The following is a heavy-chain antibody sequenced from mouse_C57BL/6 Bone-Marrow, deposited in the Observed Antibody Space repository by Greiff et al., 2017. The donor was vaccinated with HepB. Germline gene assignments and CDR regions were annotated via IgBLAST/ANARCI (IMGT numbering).Heavy chain of an antibody. J-gene: IGHJ2*01. CDR3: ARQVRDY. CDR1: GYAFSSSW. V-gene: IGHV1-82*01. CDR2: IYPGDGDT. Sequence: QVQLQQSGPELVKPGASVKLSCKASGYAFSSSWMNWVKQRPGQGLEWIGRIYPGDGDTNYNGKFKGKATLTADKSSSTAYMQLSNLTSEDSAVYFCARQVRDYWGQGTTLTVSS.